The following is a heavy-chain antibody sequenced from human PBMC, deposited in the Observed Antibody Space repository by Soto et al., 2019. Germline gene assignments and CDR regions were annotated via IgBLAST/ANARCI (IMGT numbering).Heavy chain of an antibody. CDR2: TYYRSKWYY. CDR1: GDSVSSNCAG. D-gene: IGHD1-26*01. CDR3: ARGEQYSGRIFDY. Sequence: SQTLSLTCAITGDSVSSNCAGWGWVRQSPSRGLEWLGRTYYRSKWYYEYAVSVRGRITINPDTSKNQYSLQLNSVTPEDTAVYFCARGEQYSGRIFDYWGQGTLVTVSS. V-gene: IGHV6-1*01. J-gene: IGHJ4*01.